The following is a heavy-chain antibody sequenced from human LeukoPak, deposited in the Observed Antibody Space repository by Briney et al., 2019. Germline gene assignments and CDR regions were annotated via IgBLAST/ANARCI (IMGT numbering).Heavy chain of an antibody. CDR3: TRQGSSGWPDY. Sequence: GGPLRLSCAASGFTFSGPAMHWVRQASGKGLEWVGRIRSKANSYATAYAASVKGRFTISRDDSKNTAYLQVNSLKTEDTAVYYCTRQGSSGWPDYWGQGTLVTVSS. D-gene: IGHD6-19*01. CDR2: IRSKANSYAT. V-gene: IGHV3-73*01. CDR1: GFTFSGPA. J-gene: IGHJ4*02.